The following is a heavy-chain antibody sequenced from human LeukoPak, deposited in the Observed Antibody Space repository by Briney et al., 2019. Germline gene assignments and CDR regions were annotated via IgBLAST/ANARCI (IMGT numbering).Heavy chain of an antibody. J-gene: IGHJ5*02. CDR3: ARWGGVQFDP. D-gene: IGHD2-8*01. V-gene: IGHV1-2*02. CDR2: INTNTGET. Sequence: GASVKVSCKASGYTFIDYYMNWVRRAPGQGLEWMGWINTNTGETNYAQKFQGRVTMTRDTSISTVYMELTSLTSDDTAVYYCARWGGVQFDPWGQGTLVTVSS. CDR1: GYTFIDYY.